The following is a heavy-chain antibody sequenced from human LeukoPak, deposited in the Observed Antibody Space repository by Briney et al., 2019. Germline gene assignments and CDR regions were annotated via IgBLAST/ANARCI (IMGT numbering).Heavy chain of an antibody. CDR1: GFTFSSYE. Sequence: GGSLRLSCAASGFTFSSYEMNWVRQAPGKGLEWVSYISSSGSTIYYADSVKGRFTISRGNAKNSLYLQMNSLRAEDTAVYYCARADYSGDYWGQGTLVTVSS. CDR2: ISSSGSTI. D-gene: IGHD2-21*01. V-gene: IGHV3-48*03. J-gene: IGHJ4*02. CDR3: ARADYSGDY.